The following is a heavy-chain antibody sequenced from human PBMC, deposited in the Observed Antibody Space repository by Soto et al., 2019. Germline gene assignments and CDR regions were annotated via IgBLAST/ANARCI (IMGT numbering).Heavy chain of an antibody. J-gene: IGHJ4*02. Sequence: LRLSCASSGFSFNCYAMHWVRQPPVKGLEWVSGITWNSARIGYADSVKGRFTISRDNAKNSLYLQMNSLRVEDTALYYCAKTWFGELAPVWLDYWGQGTLVTVSS. D-gene: IGHD3-10*01. CDR3: AKTWFGELAPVWLDY. CDR2: ITWNSARI. CDR1: GFSFNCYA. V-gene: IGHV3-9*01.